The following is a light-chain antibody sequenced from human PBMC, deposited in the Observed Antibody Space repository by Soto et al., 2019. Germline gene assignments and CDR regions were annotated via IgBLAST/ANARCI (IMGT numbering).Light chain of an antibody. Sequence: ASISCRSSQSLLHSNGYNYLDWYLQKPGQSPRLLIYLGSNRASGVPDRFSGSGSGTDFTLKISRVEAEDVGVYYCMQALQTPITFGQGTRLE. CDR3: MQALQTPIT. J-gene: IGKJ5*01. CDR1: QSLLHSNGYNY. CDR2: LGS. V-gene: IGKV2-28*01.